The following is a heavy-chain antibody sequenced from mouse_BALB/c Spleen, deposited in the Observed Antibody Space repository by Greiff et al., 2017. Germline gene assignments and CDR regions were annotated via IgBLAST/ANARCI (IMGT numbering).Heavy chain of an antibody. CDR3: ARSGKGTFYAMDY. D-gene: IGHD4-1*01. Sequence: VQLQQSGAELARPGASVKLSCKASGYTFTSYWMQWVKQRPGQGLEWIGAIYPGDGDTNYNGKFKGKATLTADKSSSTAYMQLSSLTSEDSAVYFCARSGKGTFYAMDYWGQGTSVTVSS. CDR1: GYTFTSYW. CDR2: IYPGDGDT. J-gene: IGHJ4*01. V-gene: IGHV1-87*01.